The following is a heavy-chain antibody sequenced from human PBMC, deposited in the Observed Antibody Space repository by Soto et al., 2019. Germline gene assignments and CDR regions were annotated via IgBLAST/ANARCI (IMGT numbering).Heavy chain of an antibody. J-gene: IGHJ4*02. V-gene: IGHV4-39*02. D-gene: IGHD5-18*01. Sequence: SETLSLTCTVSGGSISSSSCYWGWIRQPPGKGLEWIGSIYYSGSTYYNPSLKSRVTICVDTSKNQLSLKLSSVTAADTAVYYCGRDMGQLLRPLDDWGQGTMVTVYS. CDR3: GRDMGQLLRPLDD. CDR2: IYYSGST. CDR1: GGSISSSSCY.